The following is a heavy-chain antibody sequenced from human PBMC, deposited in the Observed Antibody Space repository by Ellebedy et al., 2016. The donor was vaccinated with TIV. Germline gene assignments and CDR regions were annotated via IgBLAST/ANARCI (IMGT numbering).Heavy chain of an antibody. V-gene: IGHV3-30*03. CDR1: GFTFSSYG. Sequence: GESLKISXAASGFTFSSYGMHWVRQAPGKGLEWVAVISYDGSNKYYADSVKGRFTISRDNAKNSLYLQMNSLRAEDTAVYYCARGRYYGSAHFDYWGQGTLVTVSS. J-gene: IGHJ4*02. D-gene: IGHD3-10*01. CDR3: ARGRYYGSAHFDY. CDR2: ISYDGSNK.